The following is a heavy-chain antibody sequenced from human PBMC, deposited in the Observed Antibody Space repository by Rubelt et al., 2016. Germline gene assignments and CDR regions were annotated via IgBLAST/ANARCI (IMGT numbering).Heavy chain of an antibody. CDR2: ISSSSSYI. V-gene: IGHV3-21*01. CDR3: AGDLLF. Sequence: EVQLVESGGGLVQPGGSLRLSCAASGFTFSSHWMSWVRQAPGKGLEWVSSISSSSSYIYYADSVKGRFTLSRANSTTSLYPPMISLSAEDTAVYSCAGDLLFGGQGTLVTVSS. J-gene: IGHJ4*02. D-gene: IGHD2-15*01. CDR1: GFTFSSHW.